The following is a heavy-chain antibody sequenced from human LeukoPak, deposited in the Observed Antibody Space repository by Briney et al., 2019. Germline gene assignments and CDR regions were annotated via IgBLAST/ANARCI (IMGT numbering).Heavy chain of an antibody. V-gene: IGHV3-74*01. D-gene: IGHD5-12*01. Sequence: GGSLRLSCAASGFTFSNYWMQWVRQVPGKGLVWVSRISSDGGTTDYADSVKGRFTISRDNAKKTLYLRMNGLRADDTAVYYCARDRGYGALDYWGRGTLITVSS. CDR2: ISSDGGTT. CDR1: GFTFSNYW. J-gene: IGHJ4*02. CDR3: ARDRGYGALDY.